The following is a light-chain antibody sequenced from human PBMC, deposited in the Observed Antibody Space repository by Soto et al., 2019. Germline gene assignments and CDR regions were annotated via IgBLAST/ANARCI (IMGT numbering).Light chain of an antibody. Sequence: QSVLTQPPSVSAAPGQKVTISCSGSNSNIGNNDVSWYQQVPGTAPKLLIYDNDKRPSAIPDRFSGSKSGTSATLDITGLQPGDEADYYCGSWDNSLRAGLFGGGTKLTVL. CDR1: NSNIGNND. J-gene: IGLJ3*02. CDR3: GSWDNSLRAGL. CDR2: DND. V-gene: IGLV1-51*01.